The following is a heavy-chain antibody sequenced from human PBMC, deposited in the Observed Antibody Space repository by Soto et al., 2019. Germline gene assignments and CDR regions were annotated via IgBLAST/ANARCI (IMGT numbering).Heavy chain of an antibody. V-gene: IGHV4-31*03. CDR1: GGSISSGGYY. CDR3: ASRKYYDFWSGYPIYYFDY. J-gene: IGHJ4*02. D-gene: IGHD3-3*01. Sequence: PSETLSLTCTVSGGSISSGGYYWSWIRQHPGKGLEWIGYIYYSGSTYYNPSLKSRVTISVDTSKNQFSLKLSSVTAADTAVYYCASRKYYDFWSGYPIYYFDYWGQGTLVTVSS. CDR2: IYYSGST.